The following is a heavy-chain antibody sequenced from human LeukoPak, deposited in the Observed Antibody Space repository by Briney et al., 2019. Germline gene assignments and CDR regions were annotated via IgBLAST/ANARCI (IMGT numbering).Heavy chain of an antibody. CDR2: ISTTSTHT. J-gene: IGHJ3*02. D-gene: IGHD1-1*01. CDR3: ARPRATTGRIEDKDAFDI. V-gene: IGHV3-11*03. Sequence: GGSLRLSCAASGFTFSDYYMSWIRQAPGKGLEWVSHISTTSTHTNYADSVKGRFTISRDNAKSSLYLQMNGLRAEDTAVYYCARPRATTGRIEDKDAFDIWGQGTMVTVSS. CDR1: GFTFSDYY.